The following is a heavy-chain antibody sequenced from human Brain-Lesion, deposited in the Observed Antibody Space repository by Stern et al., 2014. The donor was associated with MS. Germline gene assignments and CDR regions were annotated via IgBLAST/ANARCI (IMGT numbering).Heavy chain of an antibody. CDR3: ARHDSVPRPSQLYSARDRGPGYFDY. Sequence: QLQLQESGPGLVKPSETLSLTCTVSGGSISSSTYYWAWIRQPPGKGLEWIGNIYYSGFTYYNPSLKSRVTISVDLSKNQFSLRLRSVTAADTAIYYCARHDSVPRPSQLYSARDRGPGYFDYWGQGTLVTVSS. D-gene: IGHD1-26*01. CDR2: IYYSGFT. V-gene: IGHV4-39*01. CDR1: GGSISSSTYY. J-gene: IGHJ4*02.